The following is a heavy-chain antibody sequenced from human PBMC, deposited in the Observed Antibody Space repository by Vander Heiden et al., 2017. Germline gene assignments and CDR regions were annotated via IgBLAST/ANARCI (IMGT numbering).Heavy chain of an antibody. Sequence: QLQLQESGPGLVKPSETLSLTCTVSGGSLSRSSYYWGWIRQPPGKGLEWIGSIYYSGSTYYNPSLKSRVTISVDTSKNQFSLKLSSVTAADTAVYYCARRQARGSNYNYWYFDLWGRGTLVTVSS. J-gene: IGHJ2*01. CDR1: GGSLSRSSYY. CDR2: IYYSGST. D-gene: IGHD1-7*01. V-gene: IGHV4-39*01. CDR3: ARRQARGSNYNYWYFDL.